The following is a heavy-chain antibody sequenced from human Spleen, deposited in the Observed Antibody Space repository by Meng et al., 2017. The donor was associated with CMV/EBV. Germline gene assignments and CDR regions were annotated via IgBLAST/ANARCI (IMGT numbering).Heavy chain of an antibody. CDR2: IYYSGST. CDR1: GGSISSYY. J-gene: IGHJ5*02. Sequence: SETLSLTCTVSGGSISSYYWSWIRQPPGKGLEWIGYIYYSGSTNYNPSLKSRVTISVDTSKNQFSLKLSSVTAADTAVYYCARDELGPPPYSSSSEWWFDPWGQGTLVTVSS. CDR3: ARDELGPPPYSSSSEWWFDP. V-gene: IGHV4-59*12. D-gene: IGHD6-6*01.